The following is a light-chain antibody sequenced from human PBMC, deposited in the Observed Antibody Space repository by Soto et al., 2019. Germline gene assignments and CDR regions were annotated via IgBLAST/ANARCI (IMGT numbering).Light chain of an antibody. J-gene: IGLJ2*01. Sequence: QSVLTQPPSTSGTPGQRVTMSCSGSNSNIGTNTVYWYQQLPGTAPTLLIQSDNRRPSGVPDRFSASKSGTSASLAISGLQSEDEADYYCAAWDDSRIVVLFGGGTKLTVL. V-gene: IGLV1-44*01. CDR1: NSNIGTNT. CDR2: SDN. CDR3: AAWDDSRIVVL.